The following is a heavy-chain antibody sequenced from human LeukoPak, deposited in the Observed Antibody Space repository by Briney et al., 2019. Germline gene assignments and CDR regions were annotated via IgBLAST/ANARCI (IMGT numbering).Heavy chain of an antibody. CDR3: ARVESLLYYYYMDV. CDR1: GYTFTSYG. Sequence: ASVKVSCKASGYTFTSYGISWVRQAPGQGLEWTGWISAYNGNTNYAQKLQGRVTMTTDTSTSTAYMELRSLRSDDTAVYYCARVESLLYYYYMDVWGKGTTVTVSS. V-gene: IGHV1-18*01. D-gene: IGHD5-24*01. CDR2: ISAYNGNT. J-gene: IGHJ6*03.